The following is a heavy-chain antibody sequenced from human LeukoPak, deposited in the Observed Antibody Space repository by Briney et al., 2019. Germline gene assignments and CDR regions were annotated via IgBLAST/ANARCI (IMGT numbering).Heavy chain of an antibody. J-gene: IGHJ4*02. Sequence: QPGRSLRLSCAASGFTFSSYGMHWVRQAPGKGLEWVAVIWYDGSNKYYADSVKGRFTISRDNSKNTLYLQMNSLRAEDTAVYYCARGKSRRSSAAISWRTSPTEKSIKGYFDYWGQGTLVTVSS. CDR1: GFTFSSYG. D-gene: IGHD2-2*01. CDR2: IWYDGSNK. CDR3: ARGKSRRSSAAISWRTSPTEKSIKGYFDY. V-gene: IGHV3-33*01.